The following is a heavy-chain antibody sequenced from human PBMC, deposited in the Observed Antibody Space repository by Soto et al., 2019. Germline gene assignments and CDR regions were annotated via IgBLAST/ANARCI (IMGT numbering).Heavy chain of an antibody. CDR3: VRDLAHGYTGNV. CDR2: IYDSGVT. CDR1: GPIVTSGESY. V-gene: IGHV4-30-4*08. J-gene: IGHJ3*01. D-gene: IGHD5-18*01. Sequence: QVQLQESGPGLVKPSQTLSLACSVSGPIVTSGESYWSWVRQPPGKGREWLGYIYDSGVTSYTPALKSRVTLSLDRPNNQVSLKWRSVTAADTAVYFCVRDLAHGYTGNVWGRGTLGTAS.